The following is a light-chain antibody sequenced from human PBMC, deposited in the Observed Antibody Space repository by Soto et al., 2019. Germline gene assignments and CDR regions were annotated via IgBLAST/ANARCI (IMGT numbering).Light chain of an antibody. J-gene: IGKJ4*01. CDR1: QSVSSN. CDR3: QQYNNWPLT. CDR2: GAS. V-gene: IGKV3-15*01. Sequence: EIVMTQSPATLSVSPWERATLSCRASQSVSSNLAWYQQKPGQAPRLLIYGASTRATGIPARFSGSGSGTEFTLTISSLQSEDFAVHYCQQYNNWPLTFGGGTKVDIK.